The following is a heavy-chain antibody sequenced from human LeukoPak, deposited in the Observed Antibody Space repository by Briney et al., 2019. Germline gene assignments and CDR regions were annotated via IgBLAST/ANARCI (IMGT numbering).Heavy chain of an antibody. D-gene: IGHD6-19*01. CDR1: GFTFSIYS. CDR2: ISSSSSYI. CDR3: ARVQTSGHIDY. Sequence: GGSLRLSCAASGFTFSIYSMNWVRQAPGKGLEWVSSISSSSSYIYYADSVKGRFTISRDNAKNSLYLQMNSLRSEDTAVYYCARVQTSGHIDYWGQGTLVTVSS. J-gene: IGHJ4*02. V-gene: IGHV3-21*01.